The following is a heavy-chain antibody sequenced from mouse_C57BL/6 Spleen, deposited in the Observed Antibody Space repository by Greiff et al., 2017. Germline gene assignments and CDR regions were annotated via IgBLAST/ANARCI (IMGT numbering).Heavy chain of an antibody. Sequence: QVQLQQSGAELVRPGSSVKLSCKASGYTFTSYWMDWVKQRPGQGLEWIGNIYPSDSETHYNQKFKDKATLTVDKSSSTAYMQLSSLTSEDSAVYYCARSGLTGTGFAYWGQGTLVTVSA. CDR3: ARSGLTGTGFAY. V-gene: IGHV1-61*01. CDR2: IYPSDSET. CDR1: GYTFTSYW. J-gene: IGHJ3*01. D-gene: IGHD4-1*01.